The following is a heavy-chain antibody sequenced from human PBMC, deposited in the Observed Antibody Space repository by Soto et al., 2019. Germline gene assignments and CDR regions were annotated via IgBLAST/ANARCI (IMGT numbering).Heavy chain of an antibody. D-gene: IGHD2-15*01. CDR2: INHSGST. CDR3: ARGDIVVVVAATRGYYYYGMDV. Sequence: QVQLQQWGAGLLKPSETLSLTCAVYGGSFSGYYWSWIRQPPGKGLEWIGEINHSGSTNYNPSLKSRVTISVDTSKNQFSLKLSSVTAADTAVYSCARGDIVVVVAATRGYYYYGMDVWGQGTTVTVSS. CDR1: GGSFSGYY. V-gene: IGHV4-34*01. J-gene: IGHJ6*02.